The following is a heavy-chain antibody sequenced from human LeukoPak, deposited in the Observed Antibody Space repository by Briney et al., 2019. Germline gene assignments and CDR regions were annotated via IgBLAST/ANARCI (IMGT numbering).Heavy chain of an antibody. CDR1: GFTFSTYA. V-gene: IGHV3-20*04. CDR3: ARVHGEWELLGTYYFDY. J-gene: IGHJ4*02. D-gene: IGHD1-26*01. CDR2: INWNGGST. Sequence: GGSLRLSCAASGFTFSTYAMSWVRQAPGKGLEWVSGINWNGGSTGYADSVKGRFTISRDNAKNSLYLQMNSLRAEDTALYYCARVHGEWELLGTYYFDYWGQGTLVTVSS.